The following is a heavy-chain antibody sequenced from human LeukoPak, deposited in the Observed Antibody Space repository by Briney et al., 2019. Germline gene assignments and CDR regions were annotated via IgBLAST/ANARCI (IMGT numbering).Heavy chain of an antibody. J-gene: IGHJ4*02. CDR2: IYPDGSDT. CDR3: ARLEDNRGSGYYFDY. V-gene: IGHV5-51*01. CDR1: GYTFTTYW. D-gene: IGHD1-14*01. Sequence: GESLKISCKGSGYTFTTYWIGWVRQMPGKGLEWMGIIYPDGSDTRYSPSFQGQVTISADKSITTAYLQWSSLRASDTAIYYCARLEDNRGSGYYFDYWGQGTLVTVSS.